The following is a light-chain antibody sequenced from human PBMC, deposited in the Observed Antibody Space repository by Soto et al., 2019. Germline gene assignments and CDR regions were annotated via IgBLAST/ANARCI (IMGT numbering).Light chain of an antibody. J-gene: IGLJ7*01. Sequence: QPVLTQSPSASGTPGQRVTIPCSGSSSNIGTNTVNWYQQLPGTAPNLLIYTNNQRPSGVPDRFSGSKSGTSASLAISGLQSEDEADYYCAVWDDSLNGPVFGGGTQLTVL. CDR2: TNN. CDR3: AVWDDSLNGPV. CDR1: SSNIGTNT. V-gene: IGLV1-44*01.